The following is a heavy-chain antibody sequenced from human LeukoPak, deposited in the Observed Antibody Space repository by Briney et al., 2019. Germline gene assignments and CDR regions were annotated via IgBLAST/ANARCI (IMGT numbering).Heavy chain of an antibody. V-gene: IGHV4-39*02. D-gene: IGHD3-10*01. Sequence: SETLSLTCTVSGGSISSSSYYWGWVRQPPGKGLEWIGSIYYSGSTYYNPSLKSRVTISVDTSKNQFSLKLSSVTAADTAVYYCARDPFITMVRGVTPYYGMDVWGQGTTVTVSS. J-gene: IGHJ6*02. CDR3: ARDPFITMVRGVTPYYGMDV. CDR1: GGSISSSSYY. CDR2: IYYSGST.